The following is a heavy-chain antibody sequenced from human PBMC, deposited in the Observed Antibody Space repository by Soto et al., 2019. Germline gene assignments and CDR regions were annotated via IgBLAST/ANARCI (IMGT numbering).Heavy chain of an antibody. CDR3: ANRIGAAANGYYFEY. D-gene: IGHD6-13*01. J-gene: IGHJ4*02. CDR1: GFTFSIYA. Sequence: PGGPLRLSCAASGFTFSIYAMTCVRKAPGKGLEWVSLISGGSTGIYYADSVKGRFSISRDNSKDTLYLQMNSLRAEDTAVYYCANRIGAAANGYYFEYWGQGTLVTVSS. CDR2: ISGGSTGI. V-gene: IGHV3-23*01.